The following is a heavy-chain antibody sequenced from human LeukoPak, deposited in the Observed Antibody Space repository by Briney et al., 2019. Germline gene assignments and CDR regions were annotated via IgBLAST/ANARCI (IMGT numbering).Heavy chain of an antibody. CDR3: ARRSIVGRYYGSGSRREYYFDY. CDR1: GGSISSYY. CDR2: IYYSGST. V-gene: IGHV4-59*08. Sequence: SETLSLTCTVSGGSISSYYWSWIWQPPGKGLEWIGYIYYSGSTNYNPSLKSRVTISVDTSKNQFSLKLSSVTAADTAVYYCARRSIVGRYYGSGSRREYYFDYWGQGTLVTVSS. D-gene: IGHD3-10*01. J-gene: IGHJ4*02.